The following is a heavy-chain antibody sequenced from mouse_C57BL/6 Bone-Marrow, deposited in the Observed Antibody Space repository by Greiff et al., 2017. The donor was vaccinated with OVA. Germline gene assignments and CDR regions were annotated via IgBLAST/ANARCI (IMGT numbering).Heavy chain of an antibody. V-gene: IGHV1-76*01. J-gene: IGHJ1*03. Sequence: QVQLQQSGAELVRPGASVKLSCKASGYTFTDYYINWVKQRPGQGLEWIARIYPGSGNTYYNEKFKGKATLTAEKSSSTTYMQLSSLTSEDSAVYVSARGPYGSSYWYFDVWGTGTTVTVSS. CDR1: GYTFTDYY. CDR2: IYPGSGNT. D-gene: IGHD1-1*01. CDR3: ARGPYGSSYWYFDV.